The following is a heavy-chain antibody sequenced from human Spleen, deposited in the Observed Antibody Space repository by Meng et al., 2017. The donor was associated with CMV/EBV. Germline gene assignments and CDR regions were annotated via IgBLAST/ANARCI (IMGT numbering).Heavy chain of an antibody. V-gene: IGHV3-30-3*01. CDR1: TFSRYT. Sequence: TFSRYTMHWVRQAPGKGLEWVAVISYDGSNKDYADSVKGRFTISRDNSKNTLYLQMNSLRAEDTAVYYCARDVGYYDSSGYYSPIFDYWGQGTLVTVSS. CDR2: ISYDGSNK. D-gene: IGHD3-22*01. CDR3: ARDVGYYDSSGYYSPIFDY. J-gene: IGHJ4*02.